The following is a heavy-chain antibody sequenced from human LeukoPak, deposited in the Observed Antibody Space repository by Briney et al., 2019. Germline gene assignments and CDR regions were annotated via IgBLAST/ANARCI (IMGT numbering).Heavy chain of an antibody. Sequence: GGSLRLSCAASEFAFSFYAMSWLRQPPGKGLEWVSTINANSGSTSYAASVRGRFTISRDNSKNTLYLQVNTLRADDTATYYCAKPISGGLAVTADWFHPWGQGALVVVSS. CDR1: EFAFSFYA. J-gene: IGHJ5*01. D-gene: IGHD6-19*01. CDR3: AKPISGGLAVTADWFHP. CDR2: INANSGST. V-gene: IGHV3-23*01.